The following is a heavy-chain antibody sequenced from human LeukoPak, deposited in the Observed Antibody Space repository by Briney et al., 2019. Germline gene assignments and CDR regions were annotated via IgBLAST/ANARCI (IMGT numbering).Heavy chain of an antibody. CDR3: ARGDSIGAPIVY. J-gene: IGHJ4*02. D-gene: IGHD3-22*01. CDR1: GGTFSSYA. V-gene: IGHV1-69*05. CDR2: IIPIFGTA. Sequence: AASVKVSCKASGGTFSSYAISWVRQAPGQGLEWMGGIIPIFGTANYAQKFQGRVTITTDESTSTAYMELSSLRAEDTAVYYCARGDSIGAPIVYWGQGTLVTVSS.